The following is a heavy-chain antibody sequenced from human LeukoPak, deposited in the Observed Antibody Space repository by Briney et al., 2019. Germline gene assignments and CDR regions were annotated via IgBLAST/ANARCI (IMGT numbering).Heavy chain of an antibody. CDR3: ARGTQPWSGSN. Sequence: SETLSLTCAVYGGSFSGYYWSWIRQPPGKGLEWIGEINHSGSTNYNPSLKSRVTISVDTSKNQFSLKLSSVTAADTAVYYCARGTQPWSGSNWGQGTLVTVSS. CDR1: GGSFSGYY. J-gene: IGHJ4*02. D-gene: IGHD3-3*01. V-gene: IGHV4-34*01. CDR2: INHSGST.